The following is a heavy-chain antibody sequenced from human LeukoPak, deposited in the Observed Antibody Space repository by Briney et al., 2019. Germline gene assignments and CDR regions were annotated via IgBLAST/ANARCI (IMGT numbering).Heavy chain of an antibody. D-gene: IGHD3-3*01. CDR3: ARHVYDFWSGYIYYYYGMDV. CDR2: IYPGDSNI. CDR1: GYSFTSYW. Sequence: GEPLQISCKGSGYSFTSYWMGWVPQMAGKGQEYMRFIYPGDSNIRYSRSFEGQVTISADKSISTAYLQWSSLKASGTAMYYCARHVYDFWSGYIYYYYGMDVWGQGTTVTVSS. V-gene: IGHV5-51*01. J-gene: IGHJ6*02.